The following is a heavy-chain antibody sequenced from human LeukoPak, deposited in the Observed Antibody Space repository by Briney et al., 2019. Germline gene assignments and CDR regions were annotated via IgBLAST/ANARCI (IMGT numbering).Heavy chain of an antibody. CDR2: ISGSGGST. CDR3: AKDPEQWLVQYYFDY. D-gene: IGHD6-19*01. CDR1: GFTFSSYA. V-gene: IGHV3-23*01. J-gene: IGHJ4*02. Sequence: GGSLRLSCAASGFTFSSYAMSWVRQAPGKGLEWVSAISGSGGSTYYAASVKGRFTISRDNSKNTLYLQMNSLRAEDTAVYYCAKDPEQWLVQYYFDYWGQGTLVTVSS.